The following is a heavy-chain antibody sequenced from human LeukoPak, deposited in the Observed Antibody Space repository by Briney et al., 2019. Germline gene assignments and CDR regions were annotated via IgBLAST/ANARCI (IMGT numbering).Heavy chain of an antibody. D-gene: IGHD2-15*01. CDR1: GLTFDVYA. J-gene: IGHJ4*02. CDR2: IRGDGGST. Sequence: GGSLRLSCAPSGLTFDVYAMHWARQPPGEGLEWVSLIRGDGGSTYYADSVKGRFTISRDNRKNSLYLQMNSLRTEDTALYYCAKDQYCSGGSCYSGHDYWGQGTLVTVSS. CDR3: AKDQYCSGGSCYSGHDY. V-gene: IGHV3-43*02.